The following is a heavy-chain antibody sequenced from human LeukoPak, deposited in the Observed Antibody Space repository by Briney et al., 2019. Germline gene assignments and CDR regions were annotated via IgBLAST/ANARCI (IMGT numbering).Heavy chain of an antibody. CDR1: GFTFSSYW. V-gene: IGHV3-74*01. CDR2: INSDGSST. CDR3: ASLPPGAFDY. J-gene: IGHJ4*02. Sequence: GGSLRLSCAASGFTFSSYWMHWVRQAPGKGLGWVSRINSDGSSTSYADSVKGRFTISRDNAKNTLYLQMNSLRAEDTAVYYCASLPPGAFDYWGQGTLVTVSS.